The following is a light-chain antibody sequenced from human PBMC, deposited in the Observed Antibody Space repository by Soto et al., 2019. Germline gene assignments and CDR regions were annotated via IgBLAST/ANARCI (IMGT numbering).Light chain of an antibody. CDR3: FSFTTNSTHV. J-gene: IGLJ1*01. Sequence: QSALTQPPSLSGSPGQSITISCTGTISDIGAYDYVSWFQQHPGKAPKLMISEVNNRPSGVSNRFSGSKSGNTAYLTISGLQVEDEAEYFCFSFTTNSTHVFGTGTKVTVL. CDR2: EVN. CDR1: ISDIGAYDY. V-gene: IGLV2-14*01.